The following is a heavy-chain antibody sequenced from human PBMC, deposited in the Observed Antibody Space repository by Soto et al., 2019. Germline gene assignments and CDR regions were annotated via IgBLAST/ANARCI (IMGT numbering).Heavy chain of an antibody. CDR3: ARGVGDIVVVVAAQDWFDP. CDR1: GYTFTSYD. CDR2: MNPNSGNT. V-gene: IGHV1-8*01. D-gene: IGHD2-15*01. Sequence: ASVKVSCKASGYTFTSYDINWVRQATGQGLEWMGWMNPNSGNTGYAQKFQGRVTMTRNTSISTAYMELSSLRSEDTAVYYCARGVGDIVVVVAAQDWFDPWGQGTLVTVSS. J-gene: IGHJ5*02.